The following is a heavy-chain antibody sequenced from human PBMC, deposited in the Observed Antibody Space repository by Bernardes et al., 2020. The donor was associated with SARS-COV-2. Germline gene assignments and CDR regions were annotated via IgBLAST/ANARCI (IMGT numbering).Heavy chain of an antibody. CDR1: RSSISGYY. J-gene: IGHJ4*02. Sequence: SETLSLTCTIYRSSISGYYWSWIRQAPGKGLQWIGYIYYRGGTTYNHSVSSQVTISLDTSKNQISLTLTSVTAADTAVYYCARSSAGWSEIDYWGRGTLVTVSS. CDR2: IYYRGGT. CDR3: ARSSAGWSEIDY. D-gene: IGHD6-19*01. V-gene: IGHV4-59*01.